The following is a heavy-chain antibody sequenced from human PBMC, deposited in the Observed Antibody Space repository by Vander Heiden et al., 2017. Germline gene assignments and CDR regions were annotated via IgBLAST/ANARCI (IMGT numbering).Heavy chain of an antibody. Sequence: QVQLVESGGGVVQPGRSLRLSCPASGFTFISYGMHWVRQAPGKGLEWVAVIWYDGSNKYYADSVKGRFTISRDNSKNTLYLQMNSLRAEDTAVYYCARDQSSWPLDYWGQGTLVTVSS. D-gene: IGHD6-13*01. CDR3: ARDQSSWPLDY. CDR1: GFTFISYG. J-gene: IGHJ4*02. V-gene: IGHV3-33*01. CDR2: IWYDGSNK.